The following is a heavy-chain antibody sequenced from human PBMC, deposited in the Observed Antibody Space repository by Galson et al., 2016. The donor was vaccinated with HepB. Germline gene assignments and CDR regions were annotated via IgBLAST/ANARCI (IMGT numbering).Heavy chain of an antibody. CDR3: AKERRDYYDSRGNSDY. D-gene: IGHD3-22*01. J-gene: IGHJ4*02. Sequence: SLRLSCAASGFNFNNYAMHWVRQAPDKGLEWVAVIWSDGTNKYYADSVKGRFTISRDDSKNTLYLQMNSLKAEDTAVYYCAKERRDYYDSRGNSDYWGQGTLVTVSS. CDR2: IWSDGTNK. V-gene: IGHV3-33*06. CDR1: GFNFNNYA.